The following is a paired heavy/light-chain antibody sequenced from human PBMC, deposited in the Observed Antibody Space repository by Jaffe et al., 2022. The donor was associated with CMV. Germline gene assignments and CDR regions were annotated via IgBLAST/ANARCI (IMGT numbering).Light chain of an antibody. Sequence: QLVLTQSPSASASLGASVKLTCTLSSGHSSYAIAWHQQQPEKGPRYLMKLNSDGSHSKGDGIPDRFSGSSSGAERYLTISSLQSEDEADYYCQTWGTGLWVFGGGTKLTVL. CDR1: SGHSSYA. J-gene: IGLJ3*02. V-gene: IGLV4-69*01. CDR3: QTWGTGLWV. CDR2: LNSDGSH.
Heavy chain of an antibody. D-gene: IGHD1-26*01. CDR1: GFTFSDYY. CDR3: ARGGYSGSYSDY. Sequence: QVQLVESGGGLVKPGGSLRLSCAASGFTFSDYYMSWIRQAPGKGLEWVSYISSSSSYTNYADSVKGRFTISRDNAKNSLYLQMNSLRAEDTAVYYCARGGYSGSYSDYWGQGTLVTVSS. J-gene: IGHJ4*02. CDR2: ISSSSSYT. V-gene: IGHV3-11*06.